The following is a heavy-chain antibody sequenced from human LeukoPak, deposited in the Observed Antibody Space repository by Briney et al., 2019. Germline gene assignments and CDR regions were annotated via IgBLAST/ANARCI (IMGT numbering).Heavy chain of an antibody. J-gene: IGHJ4*02. Sequence: SETLSLTCAVSGYSISSSYYWSWIRQPAGKGLEWIGRIYTSGSTNYNPSLKSRVTISVNTSKNQSSLKLSSVTAADTAVYYCARDRDDNLFDYWGQGTLVTVSS. D-gene: IGHD1-14*01. V-gene: IGHV4-61*02. CDR2: IYTSGST. CDR1: GYSISSSYY. CDR3: ARDRDDNLFDY.